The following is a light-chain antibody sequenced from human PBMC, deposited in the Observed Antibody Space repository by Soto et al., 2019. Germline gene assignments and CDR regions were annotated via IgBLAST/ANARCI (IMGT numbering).Light chain of an antibody. V-gene: IGKV1-16*02. CDR1: QGITNQ. J-gene: IGKJ4*01. CDR3: QQYNSYPLT. Sequence: DIQMTQSPSSLSASVGDRVTITCRASQGITNQLGWFQQKPGKAPKCLIYAASRLRSGVPSKFSDSGSGTDFTLTISSLQPEDIATYYCQQYNSYPLTFGGGTKVEIK. CDR2: AAS.